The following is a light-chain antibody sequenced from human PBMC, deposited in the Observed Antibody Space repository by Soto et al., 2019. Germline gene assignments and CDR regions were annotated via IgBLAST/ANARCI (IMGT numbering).Light chain of an antibody. Sequence: QSVLTQPPSVSGAPGQRVTISCTGSSSNIGAGYDVHWYQQLPGTAPKLLISGDTNRPSGVPDRFSGSKSGTSASLAITGLRAEAEADYYCQPFDSSLSGWLFGGGTKLTVL. CDR1: SSNIGAGYD. J-gene: IGLJ3*02. V-gene: IGLV1-40*01. CDR2: GDT. CDR3: QPFDSSLSGWL.